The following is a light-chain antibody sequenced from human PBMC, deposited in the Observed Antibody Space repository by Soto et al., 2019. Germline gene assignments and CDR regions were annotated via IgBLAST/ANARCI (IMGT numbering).Light chain of an antibody. CDR1: QSVSSNF. CDR3: RQYGRSLGFA. CDR2: GAS. Sequence: EIWLTQSPGTLALSPGEIATLSWRAIQSVSSNFLAWYQEKPGQAPRLLIYGASSRATGIPDRFSGSGSGTDFTLTISRLEPEDFAVYYCRQYGRSLGFAFGGGTKVDIK. J-gene: IGKJ4*01. V-gene: IGKV3-20*01.